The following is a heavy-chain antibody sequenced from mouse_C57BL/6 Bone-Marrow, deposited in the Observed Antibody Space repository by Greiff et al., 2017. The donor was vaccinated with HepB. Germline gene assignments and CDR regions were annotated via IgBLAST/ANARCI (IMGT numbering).Heavy chain of an antibody. D-gene: IGHD1-1*01. Sequence: QVQLQQSGAELARPGASVKLSCKASGYTFTSYGISWVKQRTGQGLEWIGEIYPRSGNTYYNEKFKGKATLTADKSSSTAYMELRSLTSEDSAVYFCAREGSTVVAKGEMDYWGQGTSVTVSS. J-gene: IGHJ4*01. V-gene: IGHV1-81*01. CDR3: AREGSTVVAKGEMDY. CDR1: GYTFTSYG. CDR2: IYPRSGNT.